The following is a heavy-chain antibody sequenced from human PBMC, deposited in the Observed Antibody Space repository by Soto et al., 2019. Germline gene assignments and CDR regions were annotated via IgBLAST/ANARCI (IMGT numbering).Heavy chain of an antibody. Sequence: QVQLQESGPGLVKPSETLSLTCTVSGGSVSSGSYYWSWIRQPPGKGVEWIGYIYYSGSTNYNPSLKSRVTISVDTSKNQFSLKLSSVTAADTAVYYCANYPTTVTSDYWGQGTLVTVSS. CDR1: GGSVSSGSYY. CDR2: IYYSGST. D-gene: IGHD4-17*01. J-gene: IGHJ4*02. V-gene: IGHV4-61*01. CDR3: ANYPTTVTSDY.